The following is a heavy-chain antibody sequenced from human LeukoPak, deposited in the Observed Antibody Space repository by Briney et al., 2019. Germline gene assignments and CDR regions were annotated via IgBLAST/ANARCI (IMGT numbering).Heavy chain of an antibody. CDR3: AKFPNEIHNDYGDYGKL. J-gene: IGHJ4*02. Sequence: GGSLRLSCAASGFTFSSYAMSWVRQAPGKGLEWVSAISGSGGSTYYADSVKGRFTISRDNSKNTLYLQMNSLRAEDTAVYYCAKFPNEIHNDYGDYGKLWGQGTLVTVSS. V-gene: IGHV3-23*01. CDR1: GFTFSSYA. CDR2: ISGSGGST. D-gene: IGHD4-17*01.